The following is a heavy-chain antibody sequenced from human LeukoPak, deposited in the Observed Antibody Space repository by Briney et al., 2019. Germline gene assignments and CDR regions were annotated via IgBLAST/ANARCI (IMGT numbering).Heavy chain of an antibody. Sequence: GGSLRLSCAASGFTVSSNYMSWVRQAPGKGLEWVSVIYSGGSTYYADSVKGRFTISRDNSKNTVYLQMNRLRAEDTAVYHCARVSGGNYDYWGQGTLVTVSS. CDR3: ARVSGGNYDY. J-gene: IGHJ4*02. CDR2: IYSGGST. D-gene: IGHD6-19*01. V-gene: IGHV3-66*01. CDR1: GFTVSSNY.